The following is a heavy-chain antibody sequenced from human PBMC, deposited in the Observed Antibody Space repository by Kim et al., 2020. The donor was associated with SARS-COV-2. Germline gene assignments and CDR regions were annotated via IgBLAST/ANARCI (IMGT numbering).Heavy chain of an antibody. V-gene: IGHV1-18*01. D-gene: IGHD3-22*01. CDR3: ARDPPSGLDWFDP. J-gene: IGHJ5*02. Sequence: YAQKLQGRVTMTTDTSTSTAYMELRSLRSDDTAVYYCARDPPSGLDWFDPWGQGTLVTVSS.